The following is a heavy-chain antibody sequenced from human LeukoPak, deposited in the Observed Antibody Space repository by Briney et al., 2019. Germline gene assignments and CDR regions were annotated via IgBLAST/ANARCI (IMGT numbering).Heavy chain of an antibody. CDR1: GGSISSYY. J-gene: IGHJ4*02. D-gene: IGHD5-24*01. V-gene: IGHV4-59*05. CDR2: IYYSGST. CDR3: AREGGPYRPLDY. Sequence: SETLSLACTVSGGSISSYYWSWIRQPPGKGLEWIGSIYYSGSTYYNPSLKSRVTISVDTSKNQFSLKLSSVTAADTAVYYCAREGGPYRPLDYSGQETLVTVSS.